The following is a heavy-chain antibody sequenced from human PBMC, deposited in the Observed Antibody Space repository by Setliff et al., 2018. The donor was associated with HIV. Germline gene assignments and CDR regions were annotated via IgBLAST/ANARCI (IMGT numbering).Heavy chain of an antibody. D-gene: IGHD3-16*01. CDR2: IYYSGST. V-gene: IGHV4-39*07. CDR1: GGSISSFSYY. J-gene: IGHJ4*02. CDR3: ARTPSRGGFDY. Sequence: PSETLSLTCTVSGGSISSFSYYWAWIRQSPGKGLEWIGSIYYSGSTYYNPSLKSRVTISVDMSKNQFSLNVNSVTAADTAVYYCARTPSRGGFDYWGQGTLVTVSS.